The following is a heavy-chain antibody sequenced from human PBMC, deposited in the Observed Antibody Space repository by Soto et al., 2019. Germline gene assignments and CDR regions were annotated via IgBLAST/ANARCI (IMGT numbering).Heavy chain of an antibody. CDR3: ARREAHYYYYGMDV. CDR2: IYSGGST. V-gene: IGHV3-53*01. J-gene: IGHJ6*02. CDR1: GFTVSSNY. Sequence: EVQLVESGGGLIQPGGSPRLSCAASGFTVSSNYMSWVRQAPGKGLEWVSVIYSGGSTYYADSVKGRFTISRDNSKNTLYLQMNSLRAEDTAVYYCARREAHYYYYGMDVWGQGTTVTVSS.